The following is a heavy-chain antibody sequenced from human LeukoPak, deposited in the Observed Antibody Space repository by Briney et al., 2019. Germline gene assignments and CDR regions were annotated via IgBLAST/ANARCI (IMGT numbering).Heavy chain of an antibody. D-gene: IGHD7-27*01. Sequence: GGSLRLSCEASGFTFGTYGMTWVRQAPGKGLEWVSGITGSSTWTYYADSVRGRFTISKDNSKNTLHLQMNNLTADDTAIYYCARELVSLGTGYFDLWGRGTLVTVSS. J-gene: IGHJ2*01. V-gene: IGHV3-23*01. CDR2: ITGSSTWT. CDR3: ARELVSLGTGYFDL. CDR1: GFTFGTYG.